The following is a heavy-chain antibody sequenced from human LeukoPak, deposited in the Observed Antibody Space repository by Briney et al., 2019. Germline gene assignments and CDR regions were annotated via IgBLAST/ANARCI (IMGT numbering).Heavy chain of an antibody. CDR1: GFTFSSYS. V-gene: IGHV3-48*01. CDR3: ARDTATREYFDY. D-gene: IGHD1-26*01. J-gene: IGHJ4*02. CDR2: ISSSSSAI. Sequence: GGSLRLSCAASGFTFSSYSMNWVRQAPGKGLEWVSSISSSSSAIYYADSVKGRFTISRDNAKNSLYLQMNSLRAEDMAVYYCARDTATREYFDYWGQGTLVTVSS.